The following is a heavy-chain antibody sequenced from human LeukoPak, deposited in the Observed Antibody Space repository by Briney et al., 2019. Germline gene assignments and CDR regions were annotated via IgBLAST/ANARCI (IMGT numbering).Heavy chain of an antibody. CDR2: ISHSGST. D-gene: IGHD3-3*02. J-gene: IGHJ4*02. Sequence: SETLSLTCTVSGYSISSGYYWGWIRQPPGKGLKWIGSISHSGSTYYTPSLKSRVTISVDTSKNQFSLKLSSLTAADTAVYYCARLRRSRLAEFDYWGQGTLVTVPS. CDR3: ARLRRSRLAEFDY. CDR1: GYSISSGYY. V-gene: IGHV4-38-2*02.